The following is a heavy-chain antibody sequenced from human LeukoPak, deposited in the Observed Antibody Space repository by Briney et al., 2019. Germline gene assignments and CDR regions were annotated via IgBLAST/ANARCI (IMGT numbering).Heavy chain of an antibody. J-gene: IGHJ6*02. D-gene: IGHD2-2*01. V-gene: IGHV3-23*01. Sequence: GGSLRLSCAASGFTFSSYAMSWVRQAPGKGLEWVSAISGSGGSTYYADSVKGRFTISRDNSKNTLYLQMNSLRAEDTAVYYCAKVAPVEYQLLEYYYYYYGMDVWGQGTTVTVSS. CDR2: ISGSGGST. CDR1: GFTFSSYA. CDR3: AKVAPVEYQLLEYYYYYYGMDV.